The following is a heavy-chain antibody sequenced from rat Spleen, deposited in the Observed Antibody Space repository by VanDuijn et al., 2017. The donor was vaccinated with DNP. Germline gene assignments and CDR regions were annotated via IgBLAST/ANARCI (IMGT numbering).Heavy chain of an antibody. J-gene: IGHJ4*01. CDR2: ISPSGGST. D-gene: IGHD1-6*01. CDR1: GFTFSNYY. Sequence: EVQLVESGGGLVQPGRSLKLSCAASGFTFSNYYMAWVRQAPTKGLEWVASISPSGGSTYYPDSVKGRFTISRDNAKSTQYLQMDSLRSEDTATYYCETDRPHYVYYAPLMDAWGQGASVTVSS. V-gene: IGHV5-27*01. CDR3: ETDRPHYVYYAPLMDA.